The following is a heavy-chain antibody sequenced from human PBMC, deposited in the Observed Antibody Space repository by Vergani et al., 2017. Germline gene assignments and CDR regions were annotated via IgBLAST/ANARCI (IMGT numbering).Heavy chain of an antibody. Sequence: QLQLQESGPGLVKPSETLSLTCTVSGGSISSSSYYWGWIRQPPGKGLEWIGSIYYSGSTYYNPSLKSRVTISVDTSKNQFSLTLSSVTAADTAVYYCARRSWYRFDYWGQGTLVTVSS. CDR2: IYYSGST. CDR1: GGSISSSSYY. J-gene: IGHJ4*02. CDR3: ARRSWYRFDY. D-gene: IGHD6-13*01. V-gene: IGHV4-39*01.